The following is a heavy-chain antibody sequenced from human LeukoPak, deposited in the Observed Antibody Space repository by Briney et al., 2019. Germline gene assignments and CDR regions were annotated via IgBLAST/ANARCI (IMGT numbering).Heavy chain of an antibody. CDR3: ARADIVVVTGFGPFDY. V-gene: IGHV3-21*01. J-gene: IGHJ4*02. D-gene: IGHD2-21*02. CDR1: GFTFSSYS. Sequence: PGGSLRLSCAASGFTFSSYSMNWVRQAPGKGLEWVSSISSSSSYIYYADSVKGRFTISRDNSKNTLYLQMNSLRAEDTAVYYCARADIVVVTGFGPFDYWGQGTLVTASS. CDR2: ISSSSSYI.